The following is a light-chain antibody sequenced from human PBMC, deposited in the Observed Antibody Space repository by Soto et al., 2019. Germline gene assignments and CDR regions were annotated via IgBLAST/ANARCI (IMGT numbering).Light chain of an antibody. J-gene: IGKJ1*01. CDR3: QQTYSAPPT. CDR2: AAS. V-gene: IGKV1-39*01. CDR1: QIISTY. Sequence: DIQMTQSPSSVSASAGDRVTITCRASQIISTYLNWYQQRAGLAPRLLIYAASSLQSGVPPRFSGSGSVTDFTLTISSLQPEDFATYFCQQTYSAPPTFGQGTKVDI.